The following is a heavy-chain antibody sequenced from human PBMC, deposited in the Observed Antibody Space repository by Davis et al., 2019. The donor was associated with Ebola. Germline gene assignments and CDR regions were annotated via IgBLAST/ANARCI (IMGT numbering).Heavy chain of an antibody. CDR1: GFTFADYA. CDR2: ISWNSGNI. Sequence: GGSLRLSCAASGFTFADYAMHWVRQAPGKGLEWVSGISWNSGNIGYADSVKGRFTISRDNAKNSLYLQMNSLRPEDTALYYCAIMDRDAFDIWGQGTMVTVSS. J-gene: IGHJ3*02. V-gene: IGHV3-9*01. CDR3: AIMDRDAFDI. D-gene: IGHD3-10*01.